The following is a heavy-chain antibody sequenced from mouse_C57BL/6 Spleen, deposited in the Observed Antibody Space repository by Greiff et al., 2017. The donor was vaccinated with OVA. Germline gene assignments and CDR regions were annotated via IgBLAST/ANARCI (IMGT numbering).Heavy chain of an antibody. CDR3: ARGAVVDSGFAY. Sequence: QVQLQQPGAELVKPGASVKMSCKASGYTFTSYWITWVKQRPGQGLEWIGDIYPGSGSTNYNEKFTSKATLTVDTSSSTAYMQLSSLTSEDAAVYYCARGAVVDSGFAYWGQGTLVTVSA. D-gene: IGHD1-1*02. CDR1: GYTFTSYW. V-gene: IGHV1-55*01. CDR2: IYPGSGST. J-gene: IGHJ3*01.